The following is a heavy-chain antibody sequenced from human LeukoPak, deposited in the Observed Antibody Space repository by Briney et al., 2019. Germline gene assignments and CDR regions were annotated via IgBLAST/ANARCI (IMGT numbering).Heavy chain of an antibody. D-gene: IGHD5-18*01. CDR3: ARDWYSYGPGPSWFDP. V-gene: IGHV3-33*01. J-gene: IGHJ5*02. CDR1: GFTFSSYG. Sequence: GGSLRLSCAASGFTFSSYGMHWVRQAPGKGLEWVAVIWYDGSNKYYADSVKGRFTISRDNSKNTLYLQMNSLRAEDTAVYYCARDWYSYGPGPSWFDPWGQGTLVTVSS. CDR2: IWYDGSNK.